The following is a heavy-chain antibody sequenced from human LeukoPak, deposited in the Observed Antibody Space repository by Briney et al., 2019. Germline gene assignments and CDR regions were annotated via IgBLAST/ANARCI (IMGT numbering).Heavy chain of an antibody. CDR3: AKGLT. Sequence: GGSLRLSCAASGFTFSSYTMTWARQAPGKGLEWVSGISGSGDSTYYADSVKGRFTISRDNSKNTLFLQMNSLRADDTAAYYCAKGLTWGQGTLVTVSS. CDR1: GFTFSSYT. CDR2: ISGSGDST. V-gene: IGHV3-23*01. J-gene: IGHJ5*02.